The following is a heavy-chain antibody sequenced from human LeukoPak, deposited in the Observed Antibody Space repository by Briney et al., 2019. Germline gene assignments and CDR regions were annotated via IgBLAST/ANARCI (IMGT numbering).Heavy chain of an antibody. J-gene: IGHJ3*02. CDR3: ARGFIAARGLSLGAFDI. Sequence: SETLSLTCAVYGGSFSGYYWSWIRQPPGKGLEWIGEINHSGSTNYNPSLKSRVTISVDTSKNQLSLKLSSVTAEDTAVYYCARGFIAARGLSLGAFDIWGQGTMVTVSS. D-gene: IGHD6-6*01. CDR1: GGSFSGYY. V-gene: IGHV4-34*01. CDR2: INHSGST.